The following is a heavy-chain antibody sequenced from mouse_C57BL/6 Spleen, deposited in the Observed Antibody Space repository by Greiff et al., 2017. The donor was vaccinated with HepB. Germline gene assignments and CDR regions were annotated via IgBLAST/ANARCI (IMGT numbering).Heavy chain of an antibody. CDR2: ISYDGSN. V-gene: IGHV3-6*01. CDR3: ARHPNYYGSSYWYFDV. CDR1: GYSITSGYY. Sequence: EVQLQESGPGLVKPSQSLSLTCSVTGYSITSGYYWNWIRQFPGNKLEWMGYISYDGSNNYNPSLKNRISITRDTSKNQFFLKLNSVTTEDTATYYCARHPNYYGSSYWYFDVWGTGTTVTVSS. J-gene: IGHJ1*03. D-gene: IGHD1-1*01.